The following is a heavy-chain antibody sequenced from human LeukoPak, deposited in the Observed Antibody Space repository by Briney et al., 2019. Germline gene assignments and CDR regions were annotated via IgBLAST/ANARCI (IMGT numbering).Heavy chain of an antibody. D-gene: IGHD6-13*01. CDR1: GFTFSSYG. CDR2: IRYDGSNK. J-gene: IGHJ4*02. V-gene: IGHV3-30*02. CDR3: AKGDSSSWNNFDY. Sequence: GGSLRLSCAAPGFTFSSYGMHWVRQAPGKGLEWVAFIRYDGSNKYYADSVKGRFTISRDNSKNTLYLQMNSLRAEDTAVYYCAKGDSSSWNNFDYWGQGTLVTVSS.